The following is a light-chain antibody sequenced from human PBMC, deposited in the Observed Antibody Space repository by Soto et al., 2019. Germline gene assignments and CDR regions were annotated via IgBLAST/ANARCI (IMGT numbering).Light chain of an antibody. CDR1: QSISSW. J-gene: IGKJ1*01. Sequence: DIQMTQSPSTLSASVGDGVTITCRASQSISSWLAWYQQKPGKAPKLLIYDASSLESGVPSRFSGSGSGTEFTLTISSLQSEDSVVYYSQQDKSWRWTFGQGTKV. CDR2: DAS. CDR3: QQDKSWRWT. V-gene: IGKV1-5*01.